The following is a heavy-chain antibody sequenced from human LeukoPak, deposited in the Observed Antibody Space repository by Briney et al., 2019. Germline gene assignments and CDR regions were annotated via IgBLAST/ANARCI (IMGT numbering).Heavy chain of an antibody. CDR2: ISSLSNYI. D-gene: IGHD1-26*01. CDR3: ARDGGYSGIYLCDY. J-gene: IGHJ4*02. CDR1: GFIFSDYS. V-gene: IGHV3-21*01. Sequence: GGSLRLSCAASGFIFSDYSMNWFRQVPGKGLEWVSSISSLSNYIYYADSVKGRFTISRDNAKNSLYLQMDSLRAEDTAVYYCARDGGYSGIYLCDYWGQGTLVTVSS.